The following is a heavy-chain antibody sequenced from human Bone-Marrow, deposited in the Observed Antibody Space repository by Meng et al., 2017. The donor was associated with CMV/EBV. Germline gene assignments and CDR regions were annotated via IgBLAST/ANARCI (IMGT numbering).Heavy chain of an antibody. CDR1: GFTFSSFG. D-gene: IGHD3-16*02. CDR3: AKDLEITFGGVIVTGFDH. Sequence: GGSLRLSCAASGFTFSSFGMHWVRQAPGKGLEWVAFIRYDGSVQYHSDSVKGRFAISRDNSENTLFLQMNSMRVEDTAVYFCAKDLEITFGGVIVTGFDHWGQGTLVPVSS. CDR2: IRYDGSVQ. J-gene: IGHJ4*02. V-gene: IGHV3-30*02.